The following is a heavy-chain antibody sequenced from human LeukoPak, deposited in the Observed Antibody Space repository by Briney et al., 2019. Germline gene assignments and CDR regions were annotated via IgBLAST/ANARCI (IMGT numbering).Heavy chain of an antibody. D-gene: IGHD6-19*01. J-gene: IGHJ6*02. CDR1: GGSFSGYY. CDR2: INHSGST. CDR3: ARGPYSSGWYYYYYYGMDV. Sequence: PSETLFLTCAVYGGSFSGYYWSWIRQPPGKGLEWIGEINHSGSTNYNPSLKSRVTISVDTSKNQFSLKLSSVTAADTAVYYCARGPYSSGWYYYYYYGMDVWGQGTTVTVSS. V-gene: IGHV4-34*01.